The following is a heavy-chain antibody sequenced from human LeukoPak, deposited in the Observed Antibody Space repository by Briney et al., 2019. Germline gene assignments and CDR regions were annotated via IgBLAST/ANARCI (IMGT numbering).Heavy chain of an antibody. CDR2: MYYSGST. V-gene: IGHV4-39*01. D-gene: IGHD1-26*01. J-gene: IGHJ4*02. Sequence: SETLSLTCAVSGVSVNSSQYYWGWIRQPPGKGLEWIGTMYYSGSTYYNPSLKSRLTISVDTSKNQFFLNLISVTAADTAVYFCARQREQYVDFWGQGPLVTVSS. CDR3: ARQREQYVDF. CDR1: GVSVNSSQYY.